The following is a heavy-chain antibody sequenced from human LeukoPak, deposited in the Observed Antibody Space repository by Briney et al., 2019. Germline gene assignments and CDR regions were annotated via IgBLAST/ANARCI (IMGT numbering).Heavy chain of an antibody. CDR2: IYYSGST. V-gene: IGHV4-59*01. J-gene: IGHJ6*02. CDR1: GGSISSYY. Sequence: SETLSLTCTVSGGSISSYYWSWIRQPPGKGLEWIGYIYYSGSTNYNPSLKSRVTISVDTSKNPFCLKLSSVTAADTAVYYCARALAAAGIGGYYYYYGMDVWGQGTTVTVSS. D-gene: IGHD6-13*01. CDR3: ARALAAAGIGGYYYYYGMDV.